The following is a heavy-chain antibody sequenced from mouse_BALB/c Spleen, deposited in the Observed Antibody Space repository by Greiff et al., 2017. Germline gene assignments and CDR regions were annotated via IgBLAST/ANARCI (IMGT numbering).Heavy chain of an antibody. J-gene: IGHJ2*01. CDR1: GFTFSSYG. CDR3: ARDREFYGYYFDY. Sequence: EVKLVESGGGLVQPGGSLKLSCAASGFTFSSYGMSWVRQTPDKRLELVATINSNGGSTYYPDSVKGRFTISRDNAKNTLYLQMSSLKSEDTAMYYCARDREFYGYYFDYWGQGTTLTVSS. V-gene: IGHV5-6-3*01. D-gene: IGHD1-2*01. CDR2: INSNGGST.